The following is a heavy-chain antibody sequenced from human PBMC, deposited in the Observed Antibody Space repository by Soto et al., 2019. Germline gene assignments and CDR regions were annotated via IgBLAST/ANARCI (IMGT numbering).Heavy chain of an antibody. D-gene: IGHD2-2*01. J-gene: IGHJ6*01. Sequence: EVQLVESGGGLVQPGGSLRLSCAASGFTFSSYEMNWVRQAPGKGLEWVSYISSSGSTIHYADSVKGRFTISRDNAKNSLYLQMNSLRAEDTAVYYCAREYCSSTSCYHSYYYYGMDVW. CDR2: ISSSGSTI. CDR3: AREYCSSTSCYHSYYYYGMDV. CDR1: GFTFSSYE. V-gene: IGHV3-48*03.